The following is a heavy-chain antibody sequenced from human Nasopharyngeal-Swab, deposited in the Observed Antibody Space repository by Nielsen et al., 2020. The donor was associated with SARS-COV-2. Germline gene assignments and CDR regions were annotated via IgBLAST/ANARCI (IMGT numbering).Heavy chain of an antibody. CDR3: ARAARYSSTWSLPYDAFDI. Sequence: WRRQPPGKCLEWIGYIYYSGSTYYNPSLKSRLTISVDTSKNQFSLKLSSVTAADTAVYYCARAARYSSTWSLPYDAFDIWGQGTMVTVSS. D-gene: IGHD6-13*01. V-gene: IGHV4-31*02. J-gene: IGHJ3*02. CDR2: IYYSGST.